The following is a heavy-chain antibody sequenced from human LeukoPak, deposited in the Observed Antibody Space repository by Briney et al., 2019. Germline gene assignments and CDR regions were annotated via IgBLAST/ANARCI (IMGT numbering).Heavy chain of an antibody. J-gene: IGHJ3*02. CDR2: IYPGDSDT. CDR1: GYSFTSYW. V-gene: IGHV5-51*01. Sequence: GESLKISCKGSGYSFTSYWIGWVRQMPGKGLGWMGIIYPGDSDTRYSPSFQGQVTISADKSISTAYLQWSSLKASDTAMYYCASPKWDCSSTSCYTYAFDIWGQGTMVTVSS. D-gene: IGHD2-2*02. CDR3: ASPKWDCSSTSCYTYAFDI.